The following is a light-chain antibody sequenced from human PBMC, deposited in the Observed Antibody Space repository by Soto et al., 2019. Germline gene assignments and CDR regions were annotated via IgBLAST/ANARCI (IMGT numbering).Light chain of an antibody. Sequence: DIQMTHSPSTLSGSVGDRVTITCRASQTISSWLAWYQQKPGKAPKLLIYKASTLKSGVPSRFSGSGSGTKFTLTISSLQPDDFATYYCQQYHTYPTWTFGPGTKVDIK. CDR2: KAS. V-gene: IGKV1-5*03. J-gene: IGKJ1*01. CDR3: QQYHTYPTWT. CDR1: QTISSW.